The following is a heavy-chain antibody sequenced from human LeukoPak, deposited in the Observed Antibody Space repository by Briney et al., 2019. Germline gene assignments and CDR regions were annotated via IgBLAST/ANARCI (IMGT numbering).Heavy chain of an antibody. CDR2: INTNTGNP. CDR1: GYTFNKYA. J-gene: IGHJ4*02. D-gene: IGHD3-10*01. Sequence: ASAKVSCKASGYTFNKYAINWVRQAPGQGLEWMGWINTNTGNPSYARDFTGRFVFSLDTSVNSAFLQINNLKAEDTAFYYCTLGSYWGQGTLVTVSS. V-gene: IGHV7-4-1*02. CDR3: TLGSY.